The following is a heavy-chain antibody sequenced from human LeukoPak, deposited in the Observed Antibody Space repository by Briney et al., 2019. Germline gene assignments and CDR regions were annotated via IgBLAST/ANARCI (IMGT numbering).Heavy chain of an antibody. CDR1: GFKFRSPA. Sequence: PGESLRLSCAAAGFKFRSPAMSWVRQAPGKGLEWVSVISNGGAGTYYADSVKGRFTISRDNSKSTLYLQMSSLRAEDTAVYYSAKDHGTNVYDSFDYWGQGTLVTVSS. J-gene: IGHJ4*02. V-gene: IGHV3-23*01. CDR2: ISNGGAGT. D-gene: IGHD2-8*01. CDR3: AKDHGTNVYDSFDY.